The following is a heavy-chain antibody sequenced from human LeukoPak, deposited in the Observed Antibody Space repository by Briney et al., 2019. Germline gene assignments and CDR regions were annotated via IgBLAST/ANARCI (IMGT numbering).Heavy chain of an antibody. CDR1: GFTFSSYG. D-gene: IGHD2-2*01. J-gene: IGHJ4*02. CDR2: ISSSSSYI. V-gene: IGHV3-21*01. Sequence: GGSLRLSCAASGFTFSSYGMSWVRQAPGKGLEWVSSISSSSSYIYYADSVKGRFTISRDNAKNSLYLQMNSLRAEDTAVYYCARLYSSSTSFPDYWGQGTLVTVSS. CDR3: ARLYSSSTSFPDY.